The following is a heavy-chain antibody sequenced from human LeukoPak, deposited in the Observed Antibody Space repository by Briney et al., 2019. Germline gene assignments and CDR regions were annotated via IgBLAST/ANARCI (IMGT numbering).Heavy chain of an antibody. D-gene: IGHD4-11*01. CDR3: ARTITVTTVQYYFDY. CDR1: GFIFSSYS. Sequence: PGGSLRLSCAASGFIFSSYSMNWVRQAPGKGLEWVSSISSSSSYIYYADSVKGRFTISRDNAKNSLYLQMNSLRAEDTAVYYCARTITVTTVQYYFDYWGQETLVTVSS. CDR2: ISSSSSYI. V-gene: IGHV3-21*01. J-gene: IGHJ4*02.